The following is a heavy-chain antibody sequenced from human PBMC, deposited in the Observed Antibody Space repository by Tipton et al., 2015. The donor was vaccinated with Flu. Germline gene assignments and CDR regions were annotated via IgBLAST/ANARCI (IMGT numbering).Heavy chain of an antibody. CDR2: IYHSGST. D-gene: IGHD3-22*01. Sequence: LSLTCTVSGYSISSGYYWGWIRQPPGKGLEWIGSIYHSGSTYYNPSLKSRVTISVDTSKNQFSLKLSSVTAADTAVYYCARKWLSAFDIWGQGTMVTVSS. V-gene: IGHV4-38-2*02. CDR1: GYSISSGYY. J-gene: IGHJ3*02. CDR3: ARKWLSAFDI.